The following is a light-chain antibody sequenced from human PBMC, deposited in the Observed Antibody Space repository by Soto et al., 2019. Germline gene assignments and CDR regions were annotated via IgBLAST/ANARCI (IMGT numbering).Light chain of an antibody. CDR3: SSYKSSSEV. Sequence: QSVLTQPASVSGSPGQSITISCTGTSSDVGGYNYVSWYQQHPGKAPKLMIYDVSNRPSGVSNRFSGSKSGNTASLTISGLQAEDEADYYCSSYKSSSEVFGGGTKVTVL. CDR1: SSDVGGYNY. CDR2: DVS. J-gene: IGLJ2*01. V-gene: IGLV2-14*01.